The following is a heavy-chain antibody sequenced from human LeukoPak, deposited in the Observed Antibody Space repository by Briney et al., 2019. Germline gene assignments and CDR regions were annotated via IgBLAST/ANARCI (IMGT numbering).Heavy chain of an antibody. CDR1: GYTFTIYG. CDR2: ISAYNGNT. CDR3: AAGETYYYDSSGYYGFDY. Sequence: ASVKVSCKASGYTFTIYGISWVRQAPGQGLGWMGWISAYNGNTNYAQKLQGRVTMTTDTSTSTAYMELRSLRSDDTAVYYCAAGETYYYDSSGYYGFDYWGQGTLVTVSS. D-gene: IGHD3-22*01. V-gene: IGHV1-18*01. J-gene: IGHJ4*02.